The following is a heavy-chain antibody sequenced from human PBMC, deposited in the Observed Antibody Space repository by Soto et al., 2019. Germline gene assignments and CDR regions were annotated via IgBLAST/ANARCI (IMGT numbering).Heavy chain of an antibody. Sequence: PGGSLRLSCAASGFTFNSYWMSWVRQAPGKGLEWVANIKEDGSERYYVDSVKGRFTVSRDNAKNSLYLQMEGLRVEDTAVYYCTRDGLSVAGKTYYYYGMDVWGQGTTVTVSS. V-gene: IGHV3-7*03. CDR3: TRDGLSVAGKTYYYYGMDV. D-gene: IGHD6-19*01. CDR1: GFTFNSYW. J-gene: IGHJ6*02. CDR2: IKEDGSER.